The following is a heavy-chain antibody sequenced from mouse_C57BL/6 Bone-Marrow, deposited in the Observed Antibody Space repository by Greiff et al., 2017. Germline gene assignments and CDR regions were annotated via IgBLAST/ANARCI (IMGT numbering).Heavy chain of an antibody. CDR2: IYPGDGDT. CDR3: VSGVLRYYFDY. Sequence: VQVVESGPELVKPGASVKISCKASGYAFSSSWMNWVKQRPGKGLEWIGRIYPGDGDTNYNGKFKGKATLTADKSSSTAYMQLSSLTSEDSAVYFCVSGVLRYYFDYWGQGTTLTVSS. V-gene: IGHV1-82*01. CDR1: GYAFSSSW. J-gene: IGHJ2*01. D-gene: IGHD1-1*01.